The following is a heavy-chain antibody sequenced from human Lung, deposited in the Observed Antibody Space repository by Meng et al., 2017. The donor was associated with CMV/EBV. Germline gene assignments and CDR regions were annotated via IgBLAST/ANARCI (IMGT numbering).Heavy chain of an antibody. CDR3: TSSFPRRTERPMQWFHP. CDR2: VNPNMGNT. D-gene: IGHD6-25*01. Sequence: ASVXVSXKASGYTFTSHDINWVRQAPGQGLEWMGWVNPNMGNTGYAQKFQGRVTISTNTATSTAYMELSNLRSDDTAVYYCTSSFPRRTERPMQWFHPLGQGXLVTVSS. J-gene: IGHJ5*02. V-gene: IGHV1-8*03. CDR1: GYTFTSHD.